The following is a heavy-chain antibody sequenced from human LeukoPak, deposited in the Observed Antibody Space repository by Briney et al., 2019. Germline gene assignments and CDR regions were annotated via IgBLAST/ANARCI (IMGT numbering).Heavy chain of an antibody. J-gene: IGHJ4*02. D-gene: IGHD2-2*01. CDR2: IKQDGSEK. Sequence: PGGSLRLSCAASGFTFSSYWMSWVRQAPGKGLEWVANIKQDGSEKFYVDSVKGRFTISRDNAKNSLYLQMNSLRAEDTAVYYCAKLELVVPAAMLDYWGQGTLVTVSS. CDR3: AKLELVVPAAMLDY. CDR1: GFTFSSYW. V-gene: IGHV3-7*03.